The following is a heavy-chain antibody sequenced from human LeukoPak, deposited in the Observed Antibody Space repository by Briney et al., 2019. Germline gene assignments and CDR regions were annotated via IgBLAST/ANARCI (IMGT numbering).Heavy chain of an antibody. CDR2: IIPILGIA. CDR3: ARGSADGSDAFDI. J-gene: IGHJ3*02. D-gene: IGHD1-14*01. Sequence: GASVKVSCKASGYTFTSYGISWVRQAPGQGLEWMGRIIPILGIANYAQKFQGRVTITADKSTSTAYMELSSLRSEDTAVYYCARGSADGSDAFDIWGQGTMVTVSS. CDR1: GYTFTSYG. V-gene: IGHV1-69*04.